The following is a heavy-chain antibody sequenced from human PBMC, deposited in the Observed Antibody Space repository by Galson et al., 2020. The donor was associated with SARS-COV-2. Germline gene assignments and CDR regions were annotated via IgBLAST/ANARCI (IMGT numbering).Heavy chain of an antibody. V-gene: IGHV4-39*07. J-gene: IGHJ4*02. Sequence: ASETLSLTCTVSGGSITSSTYYWGWIRQPPGKGLEWIASINYSGRTFYNPSLKSRVSISLDTSKNQFSLKVTSVTAADTAIYYCARVFEYWGQGALVTVSS. CDR3: ARVFEY. CDR2: INYSGRT. CDR1: GGSITSSTYY.